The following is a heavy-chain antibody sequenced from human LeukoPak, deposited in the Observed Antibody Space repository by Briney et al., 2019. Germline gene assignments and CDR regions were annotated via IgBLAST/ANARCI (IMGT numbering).Heavy chain of an antibody. Sequence: SETLSLTCTVSGGSISSYYWSWIRQPPGKGLEWIGYIYTSGSTNYNPSLKSRVTISVDTSKNQFSLKLSSVTAADTAVYYCAMLTGDWFVYWGEGALVSVSS. V-gene: IGHV4-4*09. CDR1: GGSISSYY. J-gene: IGHJ4*02. CDR2: IYTSGST. D-gene: IGHD7-27*01. CDR3: AMLTGDWFVY.